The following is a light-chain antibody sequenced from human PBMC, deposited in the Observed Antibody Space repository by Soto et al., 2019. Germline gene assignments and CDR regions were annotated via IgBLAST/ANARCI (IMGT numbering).Light chain of an antibody. CDR1: SSNIGSNS. CDR2: SYP. V-gene: IGLV1-44*01. Sequence: QAVVTQPPSASGTPGQWVTISCSGSSSNIGSNSVNWYQQVPGTAPKLLICSYPQRPSGVTDRFSGSKSGTSASLAISGLQYEDEAEYYCAAWDASLNGTVFGGGTKLTVL. J-gene: IGLJ2*01. CDR3: AAWDASLNGTV.